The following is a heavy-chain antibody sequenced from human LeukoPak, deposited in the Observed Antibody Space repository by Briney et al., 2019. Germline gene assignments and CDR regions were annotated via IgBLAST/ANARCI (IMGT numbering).Heavy chain of an antibody. Sequence: PGGSLRLSCAASGFTFSSYWMSWVRQAPGKGLEWVAVISYDGSNKYYADSVKGRFTISRDNSKNTLYLQMNSLRAEDTAVYYCAKEISPYYDSSAGGFDPWGQGTLVTVSS. V-gene: IGHV3-30*18. J-gene: IGHJ5*02. CDR3: AKEISPYYDSSAGGFDP. CDR1: GFTFSSYW. D-gene: IGHD3-22*01. CDR2: ISYDGSNK.